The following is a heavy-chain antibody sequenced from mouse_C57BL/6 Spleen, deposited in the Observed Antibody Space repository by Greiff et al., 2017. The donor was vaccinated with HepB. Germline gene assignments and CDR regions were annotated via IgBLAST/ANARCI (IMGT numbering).Heavy chain of an antibody. V-gene: IGHV1-26*01. Sequence: EVQLQQSGPELVKPGASVKISCKASGYTFTDYYMNWVKQSHGKSLEWIGDINPNNGGTSYNQKFKGKATLTVDKSSSTAYMELRSLTSEDSAVYYCARDEERYDYGFAYWGQGTLVTVSA. D-gene: IGHD2-4*01. CDR2: INPNNGGT. CDR3: ARDEERYDYGFAY. CDR1: GYTFTDYY. J-gene: IGHJ3*01.